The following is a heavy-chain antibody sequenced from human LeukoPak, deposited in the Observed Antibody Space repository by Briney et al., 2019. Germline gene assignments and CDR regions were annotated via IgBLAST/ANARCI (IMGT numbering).Heavy chain of an antibody. CDR2: INPNSGGT. V-gene: IGHV1-2*02. CDR1: GYTFTGYY. CDR3: ARVRYCSGGSCYRGYFDY. D-gene: IGHD2-15*01. Sequence: ASVKVSCKASGYTFTGYYMRWVRQAPGQGLEWMGWINPNSGGTNYAQKFQGRVTMTRDTSISTAYMELSRLRSDDPAVYYCARVRYCSGGSCYRGYFDYWGQGTLVTVSS. J-gene: IGHJ4*02.